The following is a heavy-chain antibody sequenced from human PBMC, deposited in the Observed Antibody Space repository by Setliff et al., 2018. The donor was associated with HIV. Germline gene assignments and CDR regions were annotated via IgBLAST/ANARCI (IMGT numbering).Heavy chain of an antibody. CDR2: MNPNSGNT. V-gene: IGHV1-8*03. CDR1: GYTFTSYD. J-gene: IGHJ6*02. D-gene: IGHD3-16*01. Sequence: ASVKVSCKASGYTFTSYDINWVRQATGQGLEGMGWMNPNSGNTGYAQKFQGRVTITRNTSISTAYMELSSLRSEDTAVYYCARDRYYDYVWGSLLGYYYGMDVWGQGTTVTVSS. CDR3: ARDRYYDYVWGSLLGYYYGMDV.